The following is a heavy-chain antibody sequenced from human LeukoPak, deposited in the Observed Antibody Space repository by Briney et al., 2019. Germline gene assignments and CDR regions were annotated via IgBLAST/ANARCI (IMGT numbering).Heavy chain of an antibody. CDR1: GFTFSSYS. D-gene: IGHD1-26*01. Sequence: GGSLRLSCAASGFTFSSYSMNWVRQAPGKGLEWVSSISSSSSYIYYADSVKGRFTISRDNAKNSLYLQMNSLRAEDTAVYYCARNIVGATSDFDYWGQGTLVTVS. J-gene: IGHJ4*02. V-gene: IGHV3-21*01. CDR3: ARNIVGATSDFDY. CDR2: ISSSSSYI.